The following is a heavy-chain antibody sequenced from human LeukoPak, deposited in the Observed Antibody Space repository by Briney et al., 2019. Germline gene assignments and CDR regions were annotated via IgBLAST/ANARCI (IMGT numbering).Heavy chain of an antibody. CDR2: IRSKAYGGTT. Sequence: PGRSLRLSCTASGFTFGDYAMSWFRQAPGKGLEWVGFIRSKAYGGTTEYAASVKGRFTISRVDSKSIAYLQMNSLKTEDTAVYYCTREYDYGELIPDYWGQGTLVTVSS. D-gene: IGHD4-17*01. J-gene: IGHJ4*02. CDR1: GFTFGDYA. CDR3: TREYDYGELIPDY. V-gene: IGHV3-49*03.